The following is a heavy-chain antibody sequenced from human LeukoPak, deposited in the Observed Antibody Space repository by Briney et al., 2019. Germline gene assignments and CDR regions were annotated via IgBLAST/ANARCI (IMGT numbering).Heavy chain of an antibody. CDR2: ISGSGGST. CDR3: AKPPTSYCSGGSCAYYFDY. J-gene: IGHJ4*02. V-gene: IGHV3-23*01. CDR1: GFTFSSYA. Sequence: GGSLRLSCAASGFTFSSYAMSWVRQAPGKGLEWVSAISGSGGSTYYADSVEGRFTISRDNSKNTLYLQMNSLGAEDTAVYYCAKPPTSYCSGGSCAYYFDYWGQGTLVTVSS. D-gene: IGHD2-15*01.